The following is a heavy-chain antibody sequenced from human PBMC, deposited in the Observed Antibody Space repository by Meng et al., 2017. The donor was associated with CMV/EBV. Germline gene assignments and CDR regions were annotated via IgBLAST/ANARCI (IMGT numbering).Heavy chain of an antibody. J-gene: IGHJ4*02. V-gene: IGHV3-21*01. CDR1: GFTFSSYS. D-gene: IGHD3-3*01. CDR3: ARDPDYDFWSGYSPLDY. CDR2: ISSSSSYI. Sequence: LSLTCAASGFTFSSYSMNWVRQAPGKGLEWVSSISSSSSYIYYADSVKGRFTISRDNAKNSLYLQMNSLRAVDTAVYYCARDPDYDFWSGYSPLDYWGQGTLVTVSS.